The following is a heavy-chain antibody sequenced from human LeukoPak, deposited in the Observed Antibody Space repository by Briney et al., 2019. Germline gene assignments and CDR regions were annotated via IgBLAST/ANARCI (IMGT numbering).Heavy chain of an antibody. J-gene: IGHJ4*02. CDR2: INPNSGGT. D-gene: IGHD6-13*01. V-gene: IGHV1-2*02. CDR1: GYTFTSYG. Sequence: ASVKVSCKASGYTFTSYGISWVRQAPGQGLEWMGWINPNSGGTNYAQKFQGRVTMTRDTSISTAYMELSRLRSDDTAVYYCARDPSSSWYSSRTYYFDYWGQGTLVTVSS. CDR3: ARDPSSSWYSSRTYYFDY.